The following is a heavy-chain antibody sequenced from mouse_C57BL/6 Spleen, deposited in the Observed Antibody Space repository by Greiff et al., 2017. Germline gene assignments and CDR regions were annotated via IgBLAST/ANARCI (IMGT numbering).Heavy chain of an antibody. Sequence: EVKLQESGPGLVNPSQSLSLTCSVTGYSITSGYYWNWIRQFPGNKLEWMGYISYDGSNNYNPSLKNRIPITRDTSKNQFFLKLNSVATEDTATYCCAREGYYDYGAWFAYWGQGTLVTVSA. CDR2: ISYDGSN. J-gene: IGHJ3*01. D-gene: IGHD2-4*01. V-gene: IGHV3-6*01. CDR3: AREGYYDYGAWFAY. CDR1: GYSITSGYY.